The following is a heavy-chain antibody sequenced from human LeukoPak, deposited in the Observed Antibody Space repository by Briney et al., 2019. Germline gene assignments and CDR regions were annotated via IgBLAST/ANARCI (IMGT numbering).Heavy chain of an antibody. J-gene: IGHJ4*02. CDR2: ISTNGGST. CDR1: GFSFNTYA. CDR3: ARLNSGNYNRGYLDY. D-gene: IGHD1-26*01. V-gene: IGHV3-64*01. Sequence: GGSLRLSCAASGFSFNTYAMRWVRQAPGKGLEYVSAISTNGGSTNYANSVKGRFTNSRDNSKNTLYLQMGSLKTEDMAMYFCARLNSGNYNRGYLDYWGQGTLVTVSS.